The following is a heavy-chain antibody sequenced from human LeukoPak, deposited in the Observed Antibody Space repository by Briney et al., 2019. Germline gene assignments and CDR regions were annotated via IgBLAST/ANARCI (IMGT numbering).Heavy chain of an antibody. V-gene: IGHV3-74*01. CDR3: AKDVVVVPAASFDY. CDR2: INPDGSST. J-gene: IGHJ4*02. Sequence: GGSLRLSCAASGFTFSSHWMHWVRQAPGKGLVWVSQINPDGSSTTYADSVKGRLTISRDNAKNTLYLQMNSLRAEDTAVYYCAKDVVVVPAASFDYWGQGTLVTVSS. D-gene: IGHD2-2*01. CDR1: GFTFSSHW.